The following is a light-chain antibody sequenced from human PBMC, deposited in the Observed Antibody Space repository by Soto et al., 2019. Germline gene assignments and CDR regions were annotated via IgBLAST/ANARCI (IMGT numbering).Light chain of an antibody. J-gene: IGKJ5*01. V-gene: IGKV3-20*01. CDR2: GAS. CDR1: QSITRDY. CDR3: QQYGISPIP. Sequence: ELVFTQPAVTMSLSPGERATLSCRASQSITRDYLGWYQQTPGQAPRLLIFGASSRATGIPDRFTGSGSGTDFTLTISRLEPEDFAVYYCQQYGISPIPSAHGTRLEIK.